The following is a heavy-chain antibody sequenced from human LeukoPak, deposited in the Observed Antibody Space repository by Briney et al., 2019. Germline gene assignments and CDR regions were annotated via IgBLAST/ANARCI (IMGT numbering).Heavy chain of an antibody. CDR2: FEPEDGET. D-gene: IGHD3-16*01. CDR3: AAGSVMDTDYLDC. V-gene: IGHV1-24*01. Sequence: ASVKVSCKVSGFTLTQISIHWVRQAPGKGLEWMGGFEPEDGETNYAQKFQGRVTLTEDTPTDTAYMELSSLISEDTAVYFCAAGSVMDTDYLDCWGQGTLVTVSS. J-gene: IGHJ4*02. CDR1: GFTLTQIS.